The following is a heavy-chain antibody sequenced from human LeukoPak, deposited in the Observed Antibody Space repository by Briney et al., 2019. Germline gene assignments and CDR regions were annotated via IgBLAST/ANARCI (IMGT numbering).Heavy chain of an antibody. CDR3: AKESGKFDY. CDR1: GLPIADFA. V-gene: IGHV3-43*02. Sequence: GGSLRLSCVASGLPIADFAMHWVRQAPGKGLEWVSLISGDGVSTFYADSVKGRFSISRDNSKNSLYLEMNSLRTEDAAMYYCAKESGKFDYWGQGTLVAVST. CDR2: ISGDGVST. J-gene: IGHJ4*02.